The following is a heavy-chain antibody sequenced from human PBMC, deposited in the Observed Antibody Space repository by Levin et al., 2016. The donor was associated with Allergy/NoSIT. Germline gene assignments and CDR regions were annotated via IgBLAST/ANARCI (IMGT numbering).Heavy chain of an antibody. J-gene: IGHJ4*02. D-gene: IGHD5-12*01. CDR3: AKGEWLRLYYFDY. CDR2: ISGSGGST. V-gene: IGHV3-23*01. Sequence: VRQAPGKGLEWVSAISGSGGSTYYADSVKGRFTISRDNSKNTLYLQMNSLRAEDTAVYYCAKGEWLRLYYFDYWGQGTLVTVSS.